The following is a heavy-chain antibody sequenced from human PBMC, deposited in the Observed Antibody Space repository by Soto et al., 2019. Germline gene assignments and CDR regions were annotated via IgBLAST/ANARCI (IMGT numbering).Heavy chain of an antibody. D-gene: IGHD4-4*01. CDR3: ARSMNTGYYYYAMDV. CDR1: GGSISSGGYY. Sequence: SETLSLTCTVSGGSISSGGYYWSWIRQHPGKGLEWIGYIYYSGSTYYNPSLKSRVTISVDTSKNQFSLKLSSVTAADTAVYYCARSMNTGYYYYAMDVWGQGTTVTVSS. J-gene: IGHJ6*02. V-gene: IGHV4-31*03. CDR2: IYYSGST.